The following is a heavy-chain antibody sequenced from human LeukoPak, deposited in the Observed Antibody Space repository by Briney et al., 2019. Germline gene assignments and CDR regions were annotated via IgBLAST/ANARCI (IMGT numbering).Heavy chain of an antibody. Sequence: GGSLRLSCEASGFTFSDYYMTWIRQTPGEGLEWVSFISGGGSTLFYADSVKGRFTVSRDNARNSLYLQMNSLRVEDTAVYYCAKSTGYSSSWYSDYFDYWGQGTLVTVSS. J-gene: IGHJ4*02. V-gene: IGHV3-11*04. D-gene: IGHD6-13*01. CDR1: GFTFSDYY. CDR3: AKSTGYSSSWYSDYFDY. CDR2: ISGGGSTL.